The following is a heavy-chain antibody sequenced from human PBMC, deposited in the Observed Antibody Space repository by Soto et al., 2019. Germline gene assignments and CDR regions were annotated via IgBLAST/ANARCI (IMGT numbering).Heavy chain of an antibody. D-gene: IGHD3-22*01. V-gene: IGHV1-69*13. Sequence: GASVKVSCKASGGTFSSYAISWVRQAPGQGLGWMGGIIPIFGTANYAQKFQGRVTITADESTSTAYMELSSLRSEDTAVYYCAAYYDSSGYYFPARYWGQGTLVTVSS. J-gene: IGHJ4*02. CDR3: AAYYDSSGYYFPARY. CDR1: GGTFSSYA. CDR2: IIPIFGTA.